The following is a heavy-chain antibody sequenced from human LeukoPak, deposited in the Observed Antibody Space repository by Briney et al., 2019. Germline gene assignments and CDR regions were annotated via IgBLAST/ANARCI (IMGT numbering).Heavy chain of an antibody. CDR2: IKSKTDGGTT. D-gene: IGHD6-19*01. CDR3: TTDRVSSAGRVY. CDR1: GFTFSNAW. Sequence: KPGGSLRLSCAASGFTFSNAWMSWVRQAPGKGLEWVGRIKSKTDGGTTDYAAPVKGRFTISRDDSKNTLYLQMNSLKTEYTAVYYCTTDRVSSAGRVYWGQGTLVTVSS. J-gene: IGHJ4*02. V-gene: IGHV3-15*01.